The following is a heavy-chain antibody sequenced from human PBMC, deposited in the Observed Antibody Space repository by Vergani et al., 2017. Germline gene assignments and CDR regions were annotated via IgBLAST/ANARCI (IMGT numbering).Heavy chain of an antibody. CDR1: GFTFSHYS. V-gene: IGHV3-NL1*01. CDR2: ISDNGGTT. Sequence: QVQLVESGGGVVQPGGSLRLSCVASGFTFSHYSMNWVRQAPGKGLEWVSIISDNGGTTYYADSVKGRFTISRDNSKNTLYLQMNSLKPEDTAVYYCARDLYREREFDYWGQGTLVTVSS. J-gene: IGHJ4*02. CDR3: ARDLYREREFDY. D-gene: IGHD1-14*01.